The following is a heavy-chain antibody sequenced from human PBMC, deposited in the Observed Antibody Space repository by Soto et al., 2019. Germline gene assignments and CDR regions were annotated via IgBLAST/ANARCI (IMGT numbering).Heavy chain of an antibody. Sequence: EVQLLESGGGLVQPGGSLRLSCAASGFTFSSYAMSWFRQAPGKGLEWVSASSGSGGSTYYADSVKGRFTISRDNAKTKPDLQMNRTRAEDAAVDYCARGATGYHYYGMDVWGQGTKVTVS. CDR2: SSGSGGST. J-gene: IGHJ6*02. V-gene: IGHV3-23*01. CDR3: ARGATGYHYYGMDV. CDR1: GFTFSSYA. D-gene: IGHD1-26*01.